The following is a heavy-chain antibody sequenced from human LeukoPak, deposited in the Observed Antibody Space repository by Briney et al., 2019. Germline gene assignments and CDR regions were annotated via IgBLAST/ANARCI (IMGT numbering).Heavy chain of an antibody. D-gene: IGHD3-22*01. CDR1: GFTFSSYA. J-gene: IGHJ4*02. V-gene: IGHV3-23*01. CDR2: ISGSGGST. Sequence: GGSLRLSCAASGFTFSSYAMSWVRQAPGKGLEWVSAISGSGGSTYYADSVKGRFTISRDNSKNTLYLQMNSLRAEDTAVYYCANRYFNYYDSSGYFDYWGQGTLVTVSP. CDR3: ANRYFNYYDSSGYFDY.